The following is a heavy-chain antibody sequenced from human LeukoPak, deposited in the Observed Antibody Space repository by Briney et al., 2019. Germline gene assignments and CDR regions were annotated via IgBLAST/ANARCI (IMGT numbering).Heavy chain of an antibody. J-gene: IGHJ4*02. CDR1: GFTFSSYE. CDR2: ISSSGSTI. D-gene: IGHD2-2*01. V-gene: IGHV3-48*03. Sequence: PGGSLRLSCAASGFTFSSYEMNWVRQAPGKGLEWVSYISSSGSTIYYADSVKGRFTISRGNSKNTLYLQMNSLRAEDTAVYYCARSGDVADIVVVPAAAEFDYWGQGTLVTVSS. CDR3: ARSGDVADIVVVPAAAEFDY.